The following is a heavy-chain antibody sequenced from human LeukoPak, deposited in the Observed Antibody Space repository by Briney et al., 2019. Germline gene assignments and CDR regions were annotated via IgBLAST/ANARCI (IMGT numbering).Heavy chain of an antibody. Sequence: GGSLRLSCAASGFTVRNNYMSWVRQAPGKGLEWVSVLYSDGSTYYTDSVKGRFTISRDNSKNTLYLQMNNLRAEDTAVYYCARAAYDSNGFTANHDYWGQGTLVTVSS. D-gene: IGHD3-22*01. J-gene: IGHJ4*02. CDR2: LYSDGST. CDR3: ARAAYDSNGFTANHDY. V-gene: IGHV3-53*01. CDR1: GFTVRNNY.